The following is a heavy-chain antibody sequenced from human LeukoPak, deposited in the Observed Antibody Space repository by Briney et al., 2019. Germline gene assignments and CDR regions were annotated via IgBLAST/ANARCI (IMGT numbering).Heavy chain of an antibody. Sequence: GGSLRLSCAASGFTFSTYAMSWVRQAPGKGLEWVSAISGSGAGTYYADSVKGRFTISRDNSKNTLYLQMNSLRAEDTAVYYCARVLTSSSSLSWGQGTLATVSS. D-gene: IGHD6-6*01. CDR2: ISGSGAGT. CDR1: GFTFSTYA. J-gene: IGHJ5*02. CDR3: ARVLTSSSSLS. V-gene: IGHV3-23*01.